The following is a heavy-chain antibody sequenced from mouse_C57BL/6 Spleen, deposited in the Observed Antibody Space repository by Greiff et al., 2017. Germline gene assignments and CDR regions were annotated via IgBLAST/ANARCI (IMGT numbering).Heavy chain of an antibody. CDR1: GYTFTSYW. D-gene: IGHD1-1*01. CDR3: ARDYYGSSRAWFAY. V-gene: IGHV1-59*01. CDR2: IDPSDSYT. Sequence: QVQLKQPGAELVRPGTSVKLSCKASGYTFTSYWMHWVKQRPGQGLEWIGVIDPSDSYTNYNQKFKGKATLTVDTSSSTAYMQLSSLTSEDSAVYYCARDYYGSSRAWFAYWGQGTLVTVSA. J-gene: IGHJ3*01.